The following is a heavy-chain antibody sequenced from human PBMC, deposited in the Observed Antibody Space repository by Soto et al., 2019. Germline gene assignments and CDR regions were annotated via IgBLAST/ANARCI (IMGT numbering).Heavy chain of an antibody. CDR3: ARADYSRGRYYLDA. Sequence: GGSLRLSCAASGFTFSSYWMHWVRQAPGRGLVWVSRINSDGSSTTYADSVKGRFTISRDNSKNTHFLQMNSLRADDTAMYYCARADYSRGRYYLDAWGQGILVTVSS. J-gene: IGHJ4*02. D-gene: IGHD3-22*01. V-gene: IGHV3-74*01. CDR1: GFTFSSYW. CDR2: INSDGSST.